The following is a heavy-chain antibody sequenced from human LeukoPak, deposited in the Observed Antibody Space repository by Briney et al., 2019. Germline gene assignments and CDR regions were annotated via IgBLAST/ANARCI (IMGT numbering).Heavy chain of an antibody. CDR1: GGSISSYY. J-gene: IGHJ6*03. CDR2: VYYSGTT. CDR3: ARGGYYDFWNRYYYYYMDV. V-gene: IGHV4-59*12. D-gene: IGHD3-3*01. Sequence: SETLSLTCTVSGGSISSYYWSWIRQPPGMGLEWIGFVYYSGTTNYNPSLKSRVTISVDKSKNQFSLKLSSVTAADTAVYYCARGGYYDFWNRYYYYYMDVWGKGTTVTVSS.